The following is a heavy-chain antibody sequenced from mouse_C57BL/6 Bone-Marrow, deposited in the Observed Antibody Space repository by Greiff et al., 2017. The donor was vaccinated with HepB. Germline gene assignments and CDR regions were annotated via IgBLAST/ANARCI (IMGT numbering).Heavy chain of an antibody. CDR1: GYTFTDYE. D-gene: IGHD1-1*01. CDR2: IDPETGGT. Sequence: VQLQQSGAELVRPGASVTLSCKASGYTFTDYEMHWVKQTPVHGLEWIGAIDPETGGTAYNQKFKGKAILTADKSSSTAYMELRSLTSEDSAVYYCTRYSIYYYGSSLDYWGQGTTLTVSS. V-gene: IGHV1-15*01. J-gene: IGHJ2*01. CDR3: TRYSIYYYGSSLDY.